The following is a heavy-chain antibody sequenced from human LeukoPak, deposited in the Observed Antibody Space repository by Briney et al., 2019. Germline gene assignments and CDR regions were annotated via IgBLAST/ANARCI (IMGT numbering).Heavy chain of an antibody. CDR3: ARGRDGSQSPIDD. CDR2: ISGSGGST. CDR1: GFTFSTYA. J-gene: IGHJ4*02. V-gene: IGHV3-23*01. Sequence: GGSLRLSCTASGFTFSTYAMSWVRQVPGKGLEWVSAISGSGGSTFYADSVRGRFTISRDNAKNSLYLQMNSLRAEDTAVYYCARGRDGSQSPIDDWGQGTLVTVSS. D-gene: IGHD5-24*01.